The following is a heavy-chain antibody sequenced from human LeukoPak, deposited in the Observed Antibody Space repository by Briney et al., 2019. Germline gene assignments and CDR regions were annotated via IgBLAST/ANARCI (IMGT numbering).Heavy chain of an antibody. J-gene: IGHJ4*02. CDR2: IYSGGST. D-gene: IGHD4-23*01. V-gene: IGHV3-53*01. CDR1: GFTVSSNY. CDR3: ARAPPRDYGGNLGFDY. Sequence: GGSLRLSCAASGFTVSSNYMSWVRQAPGKGLEWVSVIYSGGSTYYADSVKGRFTISRDNSKNTLYLQMNSLRAEDTAVYYCARAPPRDYGGNLGFDYWGQGTLVTVSS.